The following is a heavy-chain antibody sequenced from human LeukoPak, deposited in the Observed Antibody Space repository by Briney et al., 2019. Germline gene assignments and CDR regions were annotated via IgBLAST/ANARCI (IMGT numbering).Heavy chain of an antibody. Sequence: PGGSLRLSCAASGFTFSSYAMSWVRQAPGKGLEWVSGISGSGGRTYYADSVKGRFTISRDNSKNTLYLQMNSLRAEDTAVYYCAKQGCSGGSCYFDYWGQGTLVTVSS. CDR3: AKQGCSGGSCYFDY. V-gene: IGHV3-23*01. J-gene: IGHJ4*02. D-gene: IGHD2-15*01. CDR2: ISGSGGRT. CDR1: GFTFSSYA.